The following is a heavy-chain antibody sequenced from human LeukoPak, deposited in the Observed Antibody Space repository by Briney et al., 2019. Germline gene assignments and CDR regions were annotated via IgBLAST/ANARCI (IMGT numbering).Heavy chain of an antibody. CDR2: ITSDGGTT. CDR3: AREAYSSGRAAALDP. CDR1: TVTDWI. V-gene: IGHV3-30*03. J-gene: IGHJ5*02. D-gene: IGHD6-25*01. Sequence: GGSLRLSCVASTVTDWIMHSVRQAPGPGLEWVGLITSDGGTTNYADSVKGRFTISRDKSKNTVYLQMNSLTTEDSAVYSRAREAYSSGRAAALDPWGQGNLVTVSS.